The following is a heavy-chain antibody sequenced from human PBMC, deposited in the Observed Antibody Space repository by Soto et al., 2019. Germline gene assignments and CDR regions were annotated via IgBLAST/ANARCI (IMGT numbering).Heavy chain of an antibody. CDR2: IYYRGNT. CDR1: GDSINSDNYY. CDR3: ARLEGLATISYYFDY. J-gene: IGHJ4*02. D-gene: IGHD3-9*01. Sequence: QLQLQESGPGLVKPSETLSLTCSVSGDSINSDNYYWGWIRQPPGKGLEWIGSIYYRGNTYYNPSLNTRVTISLAKSKSQFSLKLNSVTAADSAVYFCARLEGLATISYYFDYWGQGTLVTVSS. V-gene: IGHV4-39*01.